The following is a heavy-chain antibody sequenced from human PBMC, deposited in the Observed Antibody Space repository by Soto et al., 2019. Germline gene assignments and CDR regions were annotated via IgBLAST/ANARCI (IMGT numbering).Heavy chain of an antibody. CDR1: GFPFNDYS. CDR2: IKHSSDSV. D-gene: IGHD5-12*01. CDR3: ARPRGPSGDALIDY. Sequence: EVQVVESGGGLVKPGGSLRLACAASGFPFNDYSWHWVRQAPGKGLEWVASIKHSSDSVYYADSVKGRFTISRDKAKNTLYLQMNSLRAEDTAVYYCARPRGPSGDALIDYWGQGNLVTVSS. J-gene: IGHJ4*02. V-gene: IGHV3-21*02.